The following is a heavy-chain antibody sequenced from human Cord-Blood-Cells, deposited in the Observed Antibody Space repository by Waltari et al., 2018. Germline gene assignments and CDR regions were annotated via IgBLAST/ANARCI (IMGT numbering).Heavy chain of an antibody. D-gene: IGHD6-6*01. Sequence: QVQLQESGPGLVKPSETLSLTCTVSGCSISSYYWSWIRQPPGKGLEWMWYSYYSGGTNCSPSLKRRVTMSVDTAKNQFALKLSSVTAADTAVYYCARGPVPRYSSSSPWFDPWGQGTLVTVSS. CDR1: GCSISSYY. CDR2: SYYSGGT. J-gene: IGHJ5*02. CDR3: ARGPVPRYSSSSPWFDP. V-gene: IGHV4-59*01.